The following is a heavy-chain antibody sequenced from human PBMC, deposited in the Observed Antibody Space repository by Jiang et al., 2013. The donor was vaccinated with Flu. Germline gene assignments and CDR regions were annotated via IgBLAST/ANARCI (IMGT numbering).Heavy chain of an antibody. CDR2: IRHDGSSK. D-gene: IGHD2-15*01. V-gene: IGHV3-30*02. CDR3: AKDRSVCSGGTCYWRAFDY. J-gene: IGHJ4*02. Sequence: QLLESGGGVVQPGGSLRLSCAASGFTFNNYGMHWVRQTPGKGLEWVTFIRHDGSSKYYADSVKGRFTLSRDNSKNTMYLQMNSLRVEDTAVYYCAKDRSVCSGGTCYWRAFDYWGQGTLVTVSS. CDR1: GFTFNNYG.